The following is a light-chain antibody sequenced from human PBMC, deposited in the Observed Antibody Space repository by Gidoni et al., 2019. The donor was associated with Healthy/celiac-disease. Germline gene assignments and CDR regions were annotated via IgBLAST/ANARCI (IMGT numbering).Light chain of an antibody. V-gene: IGLV1-36*01. CDR3: AAWDDSLNGVV. CDR1: SSNNGNNA. CDR2: YDD. J-gene: IGLJ2*01. Sequence: QSVLTQPPPVSEAPRQRVTISCSGSSSNNGNNAVNWYQQLPGKAPKLLIYYDDLRPSGVSDRFSGSKSGTSASLAISGLQSEDEADYYCAAWDDSLNGVVFGGGTKLTVL.